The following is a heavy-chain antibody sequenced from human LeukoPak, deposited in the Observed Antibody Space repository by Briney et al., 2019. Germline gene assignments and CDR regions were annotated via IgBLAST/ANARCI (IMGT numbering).Heavy chain of an antibody. D-gene: IGHD3-16*01. CDR2: IKQDGSEK. Sequence: PGGSLRLSCAASGFTFSSYEMNWVRQAPGKGLEWVANIKQDGSEKYYVDSVKGRFTISRDNAKNSLYLQMNSLRAEDTAVYYCARADYVKYYFDYWGQGTLVTVSS. CDR3: ARADYVKYYFDY. V-gene: IGHV3-7*01. CDR1: GFTFSSYE. J-gene: IGHJ4*02.